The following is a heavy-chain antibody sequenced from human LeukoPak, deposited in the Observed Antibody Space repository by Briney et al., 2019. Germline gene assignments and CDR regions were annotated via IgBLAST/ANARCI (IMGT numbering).Heavy chain of an antibody. CDR3: ARGNFWTGFHGVDH. D-gene: IGHD3/OR15-3a*01. CDR1: GVSLYSYY. Sequence: SETLSLTCNVFGVSLYSYYWNWIRQSPGKGLEWIGYVHCTGNNIYNPSLKGRVTLSIDTSKSQFSLSLTSVTAADTALYYCARGNFWTGFHGVDHWGQGTLVTVSS. V-gene: IGHV4-59*01. CDR2: VHCTGNN. J-gene: IGHJ5*02.